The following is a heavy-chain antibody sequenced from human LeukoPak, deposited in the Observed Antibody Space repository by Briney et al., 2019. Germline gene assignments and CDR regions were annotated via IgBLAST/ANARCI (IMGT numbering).Heavy chain of an antibody. CDR1: GGSISSYY. Sequence: SETLSLTCTVSGGSISSYYWSWIRQPPGKGLEWIGYIYYSGSTNYNPSLKSRVAISVDTSKNHFSLKLSSVTAADTAVYYCARDTSSGWLYYFDYWGQGTLVTVSS. CDR2: IYYSGST. J-gene: IGHJ4*02. V-gene: IGHV4-59*12. CDR3: ARDTSSGWLYYFDY. D-gene: IGHD6-19*01.